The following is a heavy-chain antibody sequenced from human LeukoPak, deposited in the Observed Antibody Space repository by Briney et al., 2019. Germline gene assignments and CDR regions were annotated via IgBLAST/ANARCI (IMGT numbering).Heavy chain of an antibody. CDR1: GGSISSSSYY. CDR3: ARHTGSDGYTPFDY. CDR2: IYYSGST. V-gene: IGHV4-39*01. D-gene: IGHD3-16*01. Sequence: SETLSLTCTVSGGSISSSSYYWGWIRQPPGKGLEWIVSIYYSGSTYYNPSLKSRVTISVYTSKNQFSLKLSSVTAADTAVYYCARHTGSDGYTPFDYWGQGTLVTVSS. J-gene: IGHJ4*02.